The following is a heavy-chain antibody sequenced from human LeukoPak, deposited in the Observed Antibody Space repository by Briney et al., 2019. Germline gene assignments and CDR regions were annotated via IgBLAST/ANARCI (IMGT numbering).Heavy chain of an antibody. CDR2: IKSKTDGGTT. J-gene: IGHJ4*02. V-gene: IGHV3-15*01. D-gene: IGHD1-26*01. CDR1: GFTFSNAW. Sequence: GGSLRLSCAASGFTFSNAWMSWVRQAPGKGLEWVGRIKSKTDGGTTDYTAPVKGRFTISRDDSKNTLYLQMNSLKTEDTAVYYCTLFLTAIVAPTEVDCWGQGTLVTVSS. CDR3: TLFLTAIVAPTEVDC.